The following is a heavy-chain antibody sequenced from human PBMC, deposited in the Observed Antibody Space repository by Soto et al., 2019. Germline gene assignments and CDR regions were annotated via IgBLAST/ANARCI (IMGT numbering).Heavy chain of an antibody. J-gene: IGHJ3*02. CDR1: GYTFTVYY. CDR3: ARQRKGAAAGPVDAFDI. CDR2: ISPNSGGT. V-gene: IGHV1-2*02. Sequence: QVHLVQSGAEVKKPGASVKVSCKASGYTFTVYYMHWVRQAPGQGLEWMGWISPNSGGTFAAQKFQGRVTMTRDTSVNMAYMELTSIKSDDTAVYYCARQRKGAAAGPVDAFDIWGQGTMVTVSS. D-gene: IGHD6-13*01.